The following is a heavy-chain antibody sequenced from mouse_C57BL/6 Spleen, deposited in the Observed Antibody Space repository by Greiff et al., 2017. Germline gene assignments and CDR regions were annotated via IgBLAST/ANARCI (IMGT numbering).Heavy chain of an antibody. J-gene: IGHJ4*01. CDR2: ISSGSSTI. CDR3: ARAGITEAMDD. D-gene: IGHD2-4*01. V-gene: IGHV5-17*01. Sequence: EVKVVESGGGLVKPGGSLKLSCAASGFTFSDYGMHWVRQAPEKGLEWVAYISSGSSTIYYADTVKGRFTISRDNAKNTLFLQMTSLRSEDTAMYYCARAGITEAMDDWGQGTSVTVSS. CDR1: GFTFSDYG.